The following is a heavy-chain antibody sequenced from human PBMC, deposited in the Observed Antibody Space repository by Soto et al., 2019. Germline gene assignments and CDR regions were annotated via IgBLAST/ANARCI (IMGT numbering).Heavy chain of an antibody. J-gene: IGHJ3*02. CDR3: ARDLTYYYDSSGYSDAFDI. CDR2: IAYGGSNK. Sequence: GGSLRLSCAASGFTFSSYAMHWVRQAPGKGLEGGAVIAYGGSNKYYADSVKGRFTISRDNSKNTLYLQMNSLRAEDTAVYYCARDLTYYYDSSGYSDAFDIWGQGTMVTVSS. CDR1: GFTFSSYA. V-gene: IGHV3-30-3*01. D-gene: IGHD3-22*01.